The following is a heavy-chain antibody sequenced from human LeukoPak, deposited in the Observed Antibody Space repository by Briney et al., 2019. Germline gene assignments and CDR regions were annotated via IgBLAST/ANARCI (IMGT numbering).Heavy chain of an antibody. Sequence: GGSLRLSCAASGFTFSSYGMHWVRQAPGKGLEWVAVISYDGSNKYYADSVKGRFTISRDNSKNTLYLQMNSLRAEDTAVYYCAREGNYYDSSGSYTWFDPWGQGTLVTVSS. CDR3: AREGNYYDSSGSYTWFDP. V-gene: IGHV3-30*03. CDR1: GFTFSSYG. D-gene: IGHD3-22*01. CDR2: ISYDGSNK. J-gene: IGHJ5*02.